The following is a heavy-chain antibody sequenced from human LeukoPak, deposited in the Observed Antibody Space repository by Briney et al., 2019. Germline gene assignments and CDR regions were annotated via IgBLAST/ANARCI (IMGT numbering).Heavy chain of an antibody. CDR2: IKPNSGGT. Sequence: ASVKVSCKASGYTFTGYYMHWVRQAPGQGLEWMGWIKPNSGGTNYAQKFQGRVTMTRDTSISTAYMELSRLRSDDTAVYYCARYPVKPGIAVAGTGNYYGMDVWGQGTTVTVSS. CDR1: GYTFTGYY. D-gene: IGHD6-19*01. V-gene: IGHV1-2*02. J-gene: IGHJ6*02. CDR3: ARYPVKPGIAVAGTGNYYGMDV.